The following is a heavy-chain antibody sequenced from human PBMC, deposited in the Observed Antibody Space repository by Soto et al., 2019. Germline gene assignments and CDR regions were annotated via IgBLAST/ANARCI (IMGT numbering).Heavy chain of an antibody. V-gene: IGHV4-31*02. D-gene: IGHD3-9*01. CDR2: IYYSGST. CDR1: GDSVGSDGYY. Sequence: PSETLSLTCTVSGDSVGSDGYYWTWIRQHPGKGLEWIGDIYYSGSTSYHPSLKGRVTISVDTSENRLSLKLNSVTAADTAVYYCARRHDILTGPDAFDTWGQGTMVTVSS. J-gene: IGHJ3*02. CDR3: ARRHDILTGPDAFDT.